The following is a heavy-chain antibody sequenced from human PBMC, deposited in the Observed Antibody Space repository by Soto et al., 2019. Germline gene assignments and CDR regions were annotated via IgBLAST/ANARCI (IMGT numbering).Heavy chain of an antibody. V-gene: IGHV4-39*01. D-gene: IGHD3-10*01. CDR3: ASTPSGWFGELLDRYYYYYGMDV. J-gene: IGHJ6*02. Sequence: SETLSLTCTVSGGSISSSSYYWGWIRQPPGKGLEWIGSIYYSGSTYYNPSLKSRVTISVDTSKNQFSLKLSSVTAADTAVYYCASTPSGWFGELLDRYYYYYGMDVWGQGTTVT. CDR2: IYYSGST. CDR1: GGSISSSSYY.